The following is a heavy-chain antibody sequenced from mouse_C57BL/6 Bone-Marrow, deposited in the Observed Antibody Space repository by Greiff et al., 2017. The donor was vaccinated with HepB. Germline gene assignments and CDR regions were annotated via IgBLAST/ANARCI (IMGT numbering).Heavy chain of an antibody. J-gene: IGHJ2*01. CDR2: ISNGGGST. CDR1: GFTFSDYY. Sequence: EVKLMESGGGLVQPGGSLKLSCAASGFTFSDYYMYWVRQTPEERLEWVAYISNGGGSTYYPDTVKGRFTISGDNAKNTLYLHMSRLKSEDTAMYYCAIRGEIYYFDYWGQGTTLTVSS. V-gene: IGHV5-12*01. CDR3: AIRGEIYYFDY.